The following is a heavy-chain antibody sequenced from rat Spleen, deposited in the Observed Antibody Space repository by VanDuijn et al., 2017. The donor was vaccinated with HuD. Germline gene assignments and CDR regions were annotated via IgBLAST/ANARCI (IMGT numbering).Heavy chain of an antibody. Sequence: QVQLKESGPGLVQPSQTLSLTCTVSGFSLISYAVNWVRQPPGKGLEWLGGIWGDGSTNYNSALKSRLSISRDTSKSQVFLKMNSLQTDDTAIYFCTRGYNSGYFDYWGQGVMVTVSS. CDR3: TRGYNSGYFDY. CDR2: IWGDGST. V-gene: IGHV2-15*01. CDR1: GFSLISYA. J-gene: IGHJ2*01. D-gene: IGHD4-3*01.